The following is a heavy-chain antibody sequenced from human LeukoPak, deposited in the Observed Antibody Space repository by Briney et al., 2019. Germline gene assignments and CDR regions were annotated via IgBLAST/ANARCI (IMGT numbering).Heavy chain of an antibody. Sequence: GGSLRLSCAASGFTVSSNYMRWVRQAPGKGLEWVSVIYSGGSTYYADSVKGRFTISRDNSKSTLYLQMNSLRAEDTAVYYCARESGPYGSGRGIFDYWGQGTLVTVSS. J-gene: IGHJ4*02. CDR1: GFTVSSNY. CDR3: ARESGPYGSGRGIFDY. D-gene: IGHD3-10*01. CDR2: IYSGGST. V-gene: IGHV3-66*02.